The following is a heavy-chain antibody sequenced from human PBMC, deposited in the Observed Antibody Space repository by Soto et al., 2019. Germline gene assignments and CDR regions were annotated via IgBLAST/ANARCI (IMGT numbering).Heavy chain of an antibody. D-gene: IGHD3-3*01. J-gene: IGHJ6*02. CDR3: ARGRVGSDYDFWSVYHLIDV. CDR2: IRTYNGNT. Sequence: ASVKVSCKASGYTFTSYGVSWVRQAPGQGLEWMGWIRTYNGNTNYAQKLQGRVTMTTDTSTSTAYMELRRLRSDDTAVYYCARGRVGSDYDFWSVYHLIDVWGQGPKVTVYS. V-gene: IGHV1-18*04. CDR1: GYTFTSYG.